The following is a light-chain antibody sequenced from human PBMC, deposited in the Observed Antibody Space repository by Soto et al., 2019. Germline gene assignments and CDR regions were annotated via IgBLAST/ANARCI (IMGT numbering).Light chain of an antibody. Sequence: QSVLTQPPSASGTPGQRVTISCSGSSSNIGSKTVDWYQQLPGTAPKLLMYSNNERPSGVPDRFSGSKSGTSASLAISGLQSEDEADYYCAAWDDSLKSVLFGGGTKLTVL. V-gene: IGLV1-44*01. CDR1: SSNIGSKT. CDR3: AAWDDSLKSVL. CDR2: SNN. J-gene: IGLJ3*02.